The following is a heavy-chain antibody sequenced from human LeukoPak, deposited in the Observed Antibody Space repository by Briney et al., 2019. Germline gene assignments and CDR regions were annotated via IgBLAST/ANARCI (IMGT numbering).Heavy chain of an antibody. CDR1: GFTFSSYE. Sequence: GGSLRLSCAASGFTFSSYEMNWVRQAPGKGLEWVSYISSSGSTIYYADSVKGRFTISRDNAKNSLYLQMNSLRAEDTAVYYCARESILDGYNYDLAFDIWGQGTMVTVSS. CDR2: ISSSGSTI. D-gene: IGHD5-24*01. J-gene: IGHJ3*02. V-gene: IGHV3-48*03. CDR3: ARESILDGYNYDLAFDI.